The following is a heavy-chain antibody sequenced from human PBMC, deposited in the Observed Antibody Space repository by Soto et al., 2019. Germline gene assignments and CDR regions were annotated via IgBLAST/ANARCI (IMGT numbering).Heavy chain of an antibody. CDR2: INAGNGNT. CDR1: GYTFTSYA. V-gene: IGHV1-3*01. CDR3: AGVFGIAVAGIGY. J-gene: IGHJ4*02. D-gene: IGHD6-19*01. Sequence: GASVKVSCKASGYTFTSYAMHWVRQAPGQRLEWMGWINAGNGNTKYSQKFQGRVTITRDTSASTAYMELSSLRSEDTAEYYCAGVFGIAVAGIGYWGQGTLVTVSS.